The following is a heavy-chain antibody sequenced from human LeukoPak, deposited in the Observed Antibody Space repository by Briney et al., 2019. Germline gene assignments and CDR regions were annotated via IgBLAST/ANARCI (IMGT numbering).Heavy chain of an antibody. CDR3: AKAHTGWSNYYYYGMDV. CDR2: ISYDGSNK. CDR1: GFTFSTYG. J-gene: IGHJ6*02. Sequence: XRSLRLSCAASGFTFSTYGIHWVRQAPGKGLEWVALISYDGSNKYYADSVKGRFTISRDNSKNTLYLQMNSLRAEDTAVYYCAKAHTGWSNYYYYGMDVWGQGTTVTVSS. D-gene: IGHD2-15*01. V-gene: IGHV3-30*18.